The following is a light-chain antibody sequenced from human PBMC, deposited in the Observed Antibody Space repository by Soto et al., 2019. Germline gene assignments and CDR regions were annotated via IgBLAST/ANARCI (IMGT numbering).Light chain of an antibody. J-gene: IGKJ4*01. CDR3: QQYGSSPLT. V-gene: IGKV3-20*01. Sequence: EIVLTQSPGTLSLSPGKRATLSCRASQSVSSYYLAWYQQKPGQAPRLLIYGASTRATGIPDRFSGSGSGTDFTLTISRLEPEDSAVYYCQQYGSSPLTFGEGTKVEIK. CDR1: QSVSSYY. CDR2: GAS.